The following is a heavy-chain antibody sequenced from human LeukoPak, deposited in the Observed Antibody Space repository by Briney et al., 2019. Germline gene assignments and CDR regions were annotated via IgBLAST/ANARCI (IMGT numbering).Heavy chain of an antibody. J-gene: IGHJ6*03. D-gene: IGHD3-3*01. Sequence: GGTLRLSCAASGFTFSSYWMSWVRQAPGKGLEWVANIKQDGSEKYYVDSVKGRFTISRDNAKNSLYLQMNSLRAEDTAVYYCAGDFLWSGFYYYMDVWGKGTTVTISS. CDR2: IKQDGSEK. CDR1: GFTFSSYW. V-gene: IGHV3-7*03. CDR3: AGDFLWSGFYYYMDV.